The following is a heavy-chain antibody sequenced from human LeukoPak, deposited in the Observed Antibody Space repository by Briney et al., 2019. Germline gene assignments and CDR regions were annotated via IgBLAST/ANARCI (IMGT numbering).Heavy chain of an antibody. V-gene: IGHV3-30-3*01. J-gene: IGHJ4*02. Sequence: QSGGSLRPSCAASGFTFSNYAMHCVRQTPGKELDWVAVISYNGSSKYYADSVKGRFTISRDNSKNTVYLQMNSLRAEDTAVYYCASGYCTNYVCYTGGFDYWGQGTLVTVSS. CDR1: GFTFSNYA. CDR3: ASGYCTNYVCYTGGFDY. D-gene: IGHD2-8*01. CDR2: ISYNGSSK.